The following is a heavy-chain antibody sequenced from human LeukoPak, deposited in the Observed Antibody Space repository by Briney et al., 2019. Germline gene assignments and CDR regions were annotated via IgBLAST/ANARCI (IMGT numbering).Heavy chain of an antibody. Sequence: ASVKVSCKASGYTFTGYYMHWVRQAPGQGLEWMGWINPNSGGTNYAQKFQGRVTVTRDTSISTAYMELSRLRSDDTAVYYCARDVSPIEYCSGGSCYFIGDYWGQGTLVTVSS. D-gene: IGHD2-15*01. CDR3: ARDVSPIEYCSGGSCYFIGDY. V-gene: IGHV1-2*02. CDR1: GYTFTGYY. CDR2: INPNSGGT. J-gene: IGHJ4*02.